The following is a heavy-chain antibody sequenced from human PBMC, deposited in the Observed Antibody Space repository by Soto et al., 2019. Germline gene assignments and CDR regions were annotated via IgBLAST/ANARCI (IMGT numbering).Heavy chain of an antibody. CDR2: ISYDGINK. CDR1: GFTFSSYA. D-gene: IGHD3-3*01. CDR3: ARDTSTYEFWSSYYRDYYYYGMDV. J-gene: IGHJ6*02. Sequence: QVQLVESGGGVVQPGRSLRLSCAASGFTFSSYAMHWVRQAPGKGLEWVAVISYDGINKYYTDSVKGRFTISRDNSKKPLYLQMNSLRAEDTAVYYCARDTSTYEFWSSYYRDYYYYGMDVWGQGTTVTVSS. V-gene: IGHV3-30-3*01.